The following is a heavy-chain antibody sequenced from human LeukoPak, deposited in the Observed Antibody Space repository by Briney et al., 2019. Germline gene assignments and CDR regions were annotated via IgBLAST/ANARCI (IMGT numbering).Heavy chain of an antibody. D-gene: IGHD3-22*01. J-gene: IGHJ4*02. CDR3: LRFGLYYHDSSTYFQSFDY. CDR1: GFTFGDYG. V-gene: IGHV3-49*04. CDR2: IRSKAYGGTA. Sequence: PGGSLRLSCTASGFTFGDYGVSWVRQAPGMGLEWVGFIRSKAYGGTAEYAASVKGRFTISRDDSRSIAYLQMNSLKTENTALYYCLRFGLYYHDSSTYFQSFDYWGQGTLVTVSS.